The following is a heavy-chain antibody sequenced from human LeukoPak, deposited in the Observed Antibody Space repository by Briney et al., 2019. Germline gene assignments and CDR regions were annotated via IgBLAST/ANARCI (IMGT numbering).Heavy chain of an antibody. J-gene: IGHJ4*02. V-gene: IGHV4-39*01. Sequence: SETLSLTCIVSGASIRSSSYYWGWIRQPPGKGLEWIGNIYYNGSTDYNPSLKSRVTISADTSKNQFSLRLTSVTATDTAVYYCASRDGDFWGQGTLVTVSS. CDR3: ASRDGDF. CDR1: GASIRSSSYY. D-gene: IGHD5-24*01. CDR2: IYYNGST.